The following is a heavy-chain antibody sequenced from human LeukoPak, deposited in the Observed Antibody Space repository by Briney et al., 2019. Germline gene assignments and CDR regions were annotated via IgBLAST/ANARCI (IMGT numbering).Heavy chain of an antibody. Sequence: SETLSLTCSVSGGSISSGGYSWSWIRLPAGKGLEWIGRVSTRGSTSYNPSLKSRVTISFDTSKNQFSLKLSSVTAADTAVYFCAREDGYGSSWYGRFDPWGQGTLVTVSS. D-gene: IGHD6-13*01. CDR2: VSTRGST. J-gene: IGHJ5*02. V-gene: IGHV4-61*02. CDR3: AREDGYGSSWYGRFDP. CDR1: GGSISSGGYS.